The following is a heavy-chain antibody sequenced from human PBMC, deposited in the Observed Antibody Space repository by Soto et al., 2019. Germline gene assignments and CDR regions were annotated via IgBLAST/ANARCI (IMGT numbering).Heavy chain of an antibody. CDR1: GYTFTGYY. D-gene: IGHD5-12*01. Sequence: ASVKVSCKASGYTFTGYYMHWVRQAPGQGLEWMGWINPNSGGTNYAQKFQGWVTMTRDTSISTAYMELSRLRSDDTAVYYCARDWGDGYNYSAFDIWGQGTLVTVSS. CDR2: INPNSGGT. V-gene: IGHV1-2*04. CDR3: ARDWGDGYNYSAFDI. J-gene: IGHJ4*02.